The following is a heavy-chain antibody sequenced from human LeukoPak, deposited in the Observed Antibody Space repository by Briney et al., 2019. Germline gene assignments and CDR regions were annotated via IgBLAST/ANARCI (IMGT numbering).Heavy chain of an antibody. V-gene: IGHV3-23*01. J-gene: IGHJ3*02. D-gene: IGHD3-10*01. Sequence: GGSLRLSCAASGLTFSSYAMSWVRQAPGKGLEWVSAISGSGGSTYYADSVKGRFTISRDNSKNTLYLQMNSLRAEDTAVYYCAKRNYGSGSSGAFDIWGQGTMVTVSS. CDR2: ISGSGGST. CDR3: AKRNYGSGSSGAFDI. CDR1: GLTFSSYA.